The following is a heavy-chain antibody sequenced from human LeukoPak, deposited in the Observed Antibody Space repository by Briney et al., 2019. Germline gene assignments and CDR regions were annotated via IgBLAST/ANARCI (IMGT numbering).Heavy chain of an antibody. CDR1: GYTFTSYD. Sequence: ASVRVSCKASGYTFTSYDINWVRQATGQGLEWMGWMNPNSGNTGYAQKFQGRVTMTRNTSISTAYMELSSLRSEDTAVYYCARGRGTYYDFWSGYYPAQELDYWGQGTLVTVSS. D-gene: IGHD3-3*01. V-gene: IGHV1-8*01. CDR3: ARGRGTYYDFWSGYYPAQELDY. CDR2: MNPNSGNT. J-gene: IGHJ4*02.